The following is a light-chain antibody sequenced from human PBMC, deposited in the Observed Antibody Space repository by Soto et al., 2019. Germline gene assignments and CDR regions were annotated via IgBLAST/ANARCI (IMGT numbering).Light chain of an antibody. Sequence: DIQMTQSPSTLSASVGDRVTITCRASQSISSWLAWYQQKPGKAPKLLIYKASSLESGVPSRFSGSGSGTDFTLTISSLQPDDFATHYCQQYNSYPFTFGPGTKVDIK. CDR3: QQYNSYPFT. V-gene: IGKV1-5*03. J-gene: IGKJ3*01. CDR1: QSISSW. CDR2: KAS.